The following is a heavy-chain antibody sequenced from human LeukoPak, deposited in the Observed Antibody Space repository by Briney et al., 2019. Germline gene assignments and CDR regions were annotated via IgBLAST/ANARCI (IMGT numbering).Heavy chain of an antibody. D-gene: IGHD2-8*01. CDR3: APRLAKPVLPVGY. CDR1: GFTFSSYA. CDR2: ISGSGGST. V-gene: IGHV3-23*01. Sequence: GGSLRLSCAASGFTFSSYAMSWVRQAPGKGLGWVSAISGSGGSTYYADSVKGRFTISRDNSKNTLYLQMNSLRAEDTAVYYCAPRLAKPVLPVGYWGQGTLVTVSS. J-gene: IGHJ4*02.